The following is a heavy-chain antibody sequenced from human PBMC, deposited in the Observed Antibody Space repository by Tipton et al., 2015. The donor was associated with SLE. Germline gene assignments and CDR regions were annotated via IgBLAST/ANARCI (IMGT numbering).Heavy chain of an antibody. CDR3: GRGRLWLHY. CDR2: IWYDGHNK. D-gene: IGHD5-18*01. CDR1: GFSFRDFG. J-gene: IGHJ4*02. V-gene: IGHV3-33*08. Sequence: SLRLSCAASGFSFRDFGMHWVRQAPGRGLEWVAAIWYDGHNKYYADSVKGRFTISRDNSENTLYLQMDSLRTEDTAIYFCGRGRLWLHYRGQGTLVTVSS.